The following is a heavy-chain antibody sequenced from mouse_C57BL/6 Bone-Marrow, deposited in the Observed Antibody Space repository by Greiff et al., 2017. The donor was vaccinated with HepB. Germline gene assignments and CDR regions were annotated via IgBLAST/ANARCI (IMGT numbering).Heavy chain of an antibody. D-gene: IGHD2-4*01. Sequence: QVQLKQSGAELARPGASVKMSCKASGYTFTSYTMHWVKQRPGQGLEWIGYINHSSGYTKYIQKFTDKATLTANKSSSTAYMPLSSLTSEDSAVYYGGRREDYGGAAWFAYWGQGTLVTVSA. CDR3: GRREDYGGAAWFAY. CDR2: INHSSGYT. V-gene: IGHV1-4*01. J-gene: IGHJ3*01. CDR1: GYTFTSYT.